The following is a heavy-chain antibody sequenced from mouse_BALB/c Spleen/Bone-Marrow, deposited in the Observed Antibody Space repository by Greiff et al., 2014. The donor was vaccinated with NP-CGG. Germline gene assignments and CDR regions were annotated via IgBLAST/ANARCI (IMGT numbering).Heavy chain of an antibody. Sequence: EVQVVESGGGLVKPGGSLKLSCAASGFTFSDYYMYWVRQTPEKRLEWVATISDGGSYTYYPDSVKGRFTIPRDNVKNNLYLQMSSLKSEDTAMYYCARGPHDDDMDYWGQGTSVTVSS. CDR1: GFTFSDYY. J-gene: IGHJ4*01. D-gene: IGHD2-3*01. CDR2: ISDGGSYT. V-gene: IGHV5-4*02. CDR3: ARGPHDDDMDY.